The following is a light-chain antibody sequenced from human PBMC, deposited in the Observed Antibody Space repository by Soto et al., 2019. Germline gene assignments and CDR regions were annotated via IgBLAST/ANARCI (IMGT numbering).Light chain of an antibody. CDR1: SSDVGAYNL. J-gene: IGLJ3*02. V-gene: IGLV2-14*02. CDR2: DVS. Sequence: QSALTQPASVSGSPGQSITISCTGTSSDVGAYNLVSWYQQHPGRDPKLFIFDVSDRPSGVSNRFSGSKSGNTASLTISGLQAEDEAFYYCSSYTNTSTLVFGGGTKVTVL. CDR3: SSYTNTSTLV.